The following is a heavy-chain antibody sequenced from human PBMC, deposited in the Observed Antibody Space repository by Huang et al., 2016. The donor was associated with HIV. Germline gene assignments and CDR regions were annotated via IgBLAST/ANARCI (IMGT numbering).Heavy chain of an antibody. CDR2: IRGEGGDK. CDR1: GFSFSSSW. Sequence: EVQLVESGGGLVQPGGSLRLSCAASGFSFSSSWMSWVRQAPGKGVGWVANIRGEGGDKSHVDSVKGRFTISRDNAKNSLYLQMDSLGVGDTAVYYCARDQEGALDYWGQGVLVTVSS. D-gene: IGHD3-16*01. J-gene: IGHJ4*02. CDR3: ARDQEGALDY. V-gene: IGHV3-7*01.